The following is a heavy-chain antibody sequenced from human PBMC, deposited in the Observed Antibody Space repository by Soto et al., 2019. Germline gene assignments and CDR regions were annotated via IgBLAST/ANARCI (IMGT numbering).Heavy chain of an antibody. J-gene: IGHJ5*02. V-gene: IGHV1-3*01. CDR1: GYTFTSYA. CDR2: INAGNGNT. Sequence: QVQLVQSGAEVKKPGASVKVSCKASGYTFTSYAMHWVRQAPGQRLEWMGWINAGNGNTKYSQKFQGRVTITRDTSASTAYMELSSLISEDTAVYYCARPVYYYDSSGYYYRGNWFDPWGQGTLVTVSS. CDR3: ARPVYYYDSSGYYYRGNWFDP. D-gene: IGHD3-22*01.